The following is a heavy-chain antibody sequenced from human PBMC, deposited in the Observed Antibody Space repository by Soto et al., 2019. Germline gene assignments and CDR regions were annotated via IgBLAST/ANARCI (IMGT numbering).Heavy chain of an antibody. CDR2: ISGSGGNT. CDR3: AKPTGGGSLKPNYFDY. D-gene: IGHD1-26*01. J-gene: IGHJ4*02. V-gene: IGHV3-23*01. CDR1: GFTFSSYA. Sequence: GGSLRLSCAASGFTFSSYAMSWVRQAPGKGLEWVSAISGSGGNTYYADSVKGRFTISRDNSKNTLYLQMNSLRAEDTAVYYCAKPTGGGSLKPNYFDYWGQGTLVTVSS.